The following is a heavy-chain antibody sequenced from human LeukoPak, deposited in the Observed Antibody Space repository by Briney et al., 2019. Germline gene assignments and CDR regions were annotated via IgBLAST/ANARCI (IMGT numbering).Heavy chain of an antibody. J-gene: IGHJ3*02. CDR2: IDSSSTTI. D-gene: IGHD6-13*01. CDR3: AKSLIAAAGTREDAFDI. CDR1: GFTLSNYR. Sequence: PGGSLRLSCAASGFTLSNYRMNWVRQAPGKGLEWVSHIDSSSTTIYYADSVKGRFTISRDNAKNSLYLQMNSLRAEDTAVYYCAKSLIAAAGTREDAFDIWGQGTMVTVSS. V-gene: IGHV3-48*04.